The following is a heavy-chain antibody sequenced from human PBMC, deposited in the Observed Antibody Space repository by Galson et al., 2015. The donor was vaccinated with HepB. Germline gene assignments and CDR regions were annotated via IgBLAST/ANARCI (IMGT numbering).Heavy chain of an antibody. CDR2: IDPTDSST. J-gene: IGHJ4*02. CDR3: ARNLYTYGFFNY. V-gene: IGHV5-10-1*01. CDR1: GYSFTGYW. D-gene: IGHD5-18*01. Sequence: QSGAEVKKPGESLRISCKASGYSFTGYWSGWVRQMPGKGLEWMGTIDPTDSSTNYSPSFQGRATISADKSISTAYLQWNSLRASDTAIYYCARNLYTYGFFNYWGQGSLVTVSS.